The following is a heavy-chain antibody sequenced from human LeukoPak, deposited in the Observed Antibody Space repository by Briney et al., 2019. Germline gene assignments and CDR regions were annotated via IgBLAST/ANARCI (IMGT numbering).Heavy chain of an antibody. J-gene: IGHJ5*02. Sequence: PSQTLSPTSSYSGRSITRVGYSRSSIRQPPGTHLTRTGYIYHRWTTYYNPSLKSRVIISVDRSKNQFSLKLSSVTAADTAVYYCARGRLVVPAAIASPWFDPWGQGTLVTVSS. CDR1: GRSITRVGYS. CDR2: IYHRWTT. CDR3: ARGRLVVPAAIASPWFDP. V-gene: IGHV4-30-2*01. D-gene: IGHD2-2*01.